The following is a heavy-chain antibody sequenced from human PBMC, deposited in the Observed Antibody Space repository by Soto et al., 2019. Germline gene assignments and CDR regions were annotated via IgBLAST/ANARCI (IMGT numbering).Heavy chain of an antibody. D-gene: IGHD3-9*01. J-gene: IGHJ4*02. Sequence: PSETLSLTCTVSGGSISSYYWSWIRQPPGKGLEWIGYIYYSGSTNYNPSLKSRVTISVDTSKNQFSLKLSSVTAADTAVYYCARNPAYYDILTGFRPQYYFDYWGQGTLVTVS. V-gene: IGHV4-59*08. CDR2: IYYSGST. CDR3: ARNPAYYDILTGFRPQYYFDY. CDR1: GGSISSYY.